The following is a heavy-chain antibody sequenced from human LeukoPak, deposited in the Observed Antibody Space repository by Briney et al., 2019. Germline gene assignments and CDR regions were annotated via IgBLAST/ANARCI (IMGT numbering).Heavy chain of an antibody. Sequence: ASVKVSCKASGYTFTNYAISWVRQAPGQGLEWMGWISAYNDNTNYAQKFQGRVTTTTDTSTTTAYLELRSLRSDDTAVYYCARAPMAAATRVVYWGQGTLVTVSS. CDR3: ARAPMAAATRVVY. J-gene: IGHJ4*02. V-gene: IGHV1-18*01. D-gene: IGHD2-15*01. CDR2: ISAYNDNT. CDR1: GYTFTNYA.